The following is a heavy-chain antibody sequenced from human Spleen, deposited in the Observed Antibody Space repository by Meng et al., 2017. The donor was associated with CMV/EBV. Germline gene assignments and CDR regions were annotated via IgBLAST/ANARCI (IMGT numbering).Heavy chain of an antibody. CDR1: GYTFTGYY. D-gene: IGHD2-8*01. V-gene: IGHV1-2*02. J-gene: IGHJ6*02. Sequence: KASGYTFTGYYMHWVRQAPGQGLEWMGWINPNSGGTNYAQKFQGRVTMTRDTSISTAYMELSRLRSDDTAVYYCARPVNVYYYGMDVWGQGTTVTVSS. CDR2: INPNSGGT. CDR3: ARPVNVYYYGMDV.